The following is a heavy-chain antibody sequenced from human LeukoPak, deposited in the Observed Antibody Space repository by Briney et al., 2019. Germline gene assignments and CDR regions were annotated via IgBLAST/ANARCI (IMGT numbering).Heavy chain of an antibody. J-gene: IGHJ4*02. CDR1: GFTVSSNH. V-gene: IGHV3-66*01. CDR3: ARGFISVAGTVFDY. D-gene: IGHD6-19*01. Sequence: GGSLRLSCEASGFTVSSNHMTWVRQAPGKGLEWVSIIYSGGSTDYADSVKGRFTISRDYSKNTLYLQMNSLRAEDTAVYYCARGFISVAGTVFDYWGQGTLVTVSS. CDR2: IYSGGST.